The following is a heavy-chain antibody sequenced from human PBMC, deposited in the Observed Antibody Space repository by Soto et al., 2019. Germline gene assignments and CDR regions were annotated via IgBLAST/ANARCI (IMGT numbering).Heavy chain of an antibody. CDR3: AKGGGSCCFDN. J-gene: IGHJ4*02. V-gene: IGHV3-23*01. Sequence: EVQLLESGGGLVQPGGSLRLSCAASGFTFSTYAMSWVRQAPGKGLEWVSAISGSGGNSTFYGDSVKGRFTISRDNSKNTLYLQMNSLGAEDTPVYYCAKGGGSCCFDNWGQGTLVTVSS. CDR1: GFTFSTYA. D-gene: IGHD2-15*01. CDR2: ISGSGGNST.